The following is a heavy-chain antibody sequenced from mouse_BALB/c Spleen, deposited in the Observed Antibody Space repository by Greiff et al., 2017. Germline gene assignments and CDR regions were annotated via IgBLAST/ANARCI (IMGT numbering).Heavy chain of an antibody. CDR3: AREGGSSFPWFAY. CDR1: GFSLTSYG. CDR2: IWAGGST. Sequence: VQGVESGPGLVAPSQSLSITCTVSGFSLTSYGVHWVRQPPGKGLEWLGVIWAGGSTNYNSALMSRLSISKDNSKSQVFLKMNSLQTDDTAMYYCAREGGSSFPWFAYWGQGTLVTVSA. V-gene: IGHV2-9*02. D-gene: IGHD1-1*01. J-gene: IGHJ3*01.